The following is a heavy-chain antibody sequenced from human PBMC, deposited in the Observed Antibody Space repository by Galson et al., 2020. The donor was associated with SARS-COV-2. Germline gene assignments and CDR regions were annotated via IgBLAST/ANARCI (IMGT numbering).Heavy chain of an antibody. V-gene: IGHV1-24*01. D-gene: IGHD3-9*01. CDR3: ATSRSYYDILTGWEYYFDY. CDR2: FDPEDGET. J-gene: IGHJ4*02. Sequence: ASVKVSCKVSGYTLTELSMHWVRQAPGKGLEWMGGFDPEDGETIYAQKFQGRVTMTEDTSIDTAYMELSSLRSEDTAVYYCATSRSYYDILTGWEYYFDYWGQGTLVTVSS. CDR1: GYTLTELS.